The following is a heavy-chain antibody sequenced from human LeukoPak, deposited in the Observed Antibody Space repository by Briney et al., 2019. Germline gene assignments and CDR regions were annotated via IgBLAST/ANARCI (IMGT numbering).Heavy chain of an antibody. CDR2: ISSSSSTI. Sequence: GGSLRLSCAASGFTFSSYSMNWVRQAPGKGLEWVSYISSSSSTIYYADSVKGRFTISRDNSKNTVYLQIDSLRAEDTAVYYCAREDPYCSGGRCYAFDIWGQGTLVTVSS. D-gene: IGHD2-15*01. J-gene: IGHJ3*02. CDR3: AREDPYCSGGRCYAFDI. V-gene: IGHV3-48*01. CDR1: GFTFSSYS.